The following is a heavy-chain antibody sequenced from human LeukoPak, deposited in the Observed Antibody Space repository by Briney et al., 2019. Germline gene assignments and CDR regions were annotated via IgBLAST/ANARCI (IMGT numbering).Heavy chain of an antibody. CDR3: ARSLAAAQWYYYYYMDV. Sequence: GGSLRLSCAAPGFTFSSYWMHWVRQAPGKGLVWVSRINTDGSSTSYADSAKGRFTISRDNVKNSLYLQMNSLRAEDTAVYYCARSLAAAQWYYYYYMDVWGKGTTVTVSS. J-gene: IGHJ6*03. CDR1: GFTFSSYW. D-gene: IGHD6-13*01. V-gene: IGHV3-74*01. CDR2: INTDGSST.